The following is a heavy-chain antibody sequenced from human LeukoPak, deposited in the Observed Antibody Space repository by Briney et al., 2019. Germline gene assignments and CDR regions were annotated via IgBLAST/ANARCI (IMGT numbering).Heavy chain of an antibody. CDR1: GFTFSSYG. V-gene: IGHV3-30*02. D-gene: IGHD3-9*01. CDR2: IRYDGSNK. Sequence: GGSLRLSCAASGFTFSSYGMHWVRQAPGKGLEWVAFIRYDGSNKYYADSVKGRFTISRDNSKNTLYLQMNSLRAEDTAVYYSASYDSLTYYFDYWGQGTLVTVSS. CDR3: ASYDSLTYYFDY. J-gene: IGHJ4*02.